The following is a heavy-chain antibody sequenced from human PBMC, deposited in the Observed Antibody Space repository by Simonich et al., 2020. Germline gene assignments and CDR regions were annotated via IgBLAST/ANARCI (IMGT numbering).Heavy chain of an antibody. D-gene: IGHD3-9*01. Sequence: EVQLVESGGGLVQPGGSLRLSCAASGFTFSSYWMSWVRQAPGKGVDWVANIKQDGSEKYYVDSVKGRVTISRDNAKNSLYLQMNSLRAEDTAVYYCARFRGRYFDWLFDYWGQGTLVTVSS. J-gene: IGHJ4*02. CDR1: GFTFSSYW. CDR2: IKQDGSEK. CDR3: ARFRGRYFDWLFDY. V-gene: IGHV3-7*01.